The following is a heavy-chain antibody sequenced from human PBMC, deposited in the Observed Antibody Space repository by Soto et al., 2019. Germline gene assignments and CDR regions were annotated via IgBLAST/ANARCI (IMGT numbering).Heavy chain of an antibody. CDR3: ARDQYGTFKGPY. CDR1: GFTFTSSA. J-gene: IGHJ4*02. V-gene: IGHV1-58*02. CDR2: IVVGSGNT. D-gene: IGHD2-2*01. Sequence: SVKVSCKASGFTFTSSAMHWVRQARGQRLEWIGWIVVGSGNTNYAQKFQERVTITRDMSTSTAYMELSSLRSEDTAVYYCARDQYGTFKGPYWGQGTLVTVSS.